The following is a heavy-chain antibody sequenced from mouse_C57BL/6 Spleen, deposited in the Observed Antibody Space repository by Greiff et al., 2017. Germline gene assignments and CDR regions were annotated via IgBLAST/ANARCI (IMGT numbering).Heavy chain of an antibody. CDR1: GFSLTSYG. CDR3: ARKGGYDGYSWFAY. D-gene: IGHD2-3*01. V-gene: IGHV2-2*01. CDR2: IWSGGST. J-gene: IGHJ3*01. Sequence: VKLMGSGPGLVQPSPSLSITCTVSGFSLTSYGVHWVRQSPGKGLEWLGVIWSGGSTDYNAAFISRLGISKDNSKSQVFFKMNSLQADDTAIYYCARKGGYDGYSWFAYWGQGTLVTVSA.